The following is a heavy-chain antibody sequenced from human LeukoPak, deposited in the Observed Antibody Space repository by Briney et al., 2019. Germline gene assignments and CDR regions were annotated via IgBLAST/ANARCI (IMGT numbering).Heavy chain of an antibody. J-gene: IGHJ2*01. D-gene: IGHD3-10*01. CDR1: GFTFSSYG. Sequence: GGSLRLSCAASGFTFSSYGMHWVRQAPGKGLEWVAFIRYDGSNKYYADSVKGRFTVSRENAKNSLYLQMNSLRAGDMAVYYCARGRLSGSGSYLWYFDLWGRGTLVTVSS. V-gene: IGHV3-30*02. CDR2: IRYDGSNK. CDR3: ARGRLSGSGSYLWYFDL.